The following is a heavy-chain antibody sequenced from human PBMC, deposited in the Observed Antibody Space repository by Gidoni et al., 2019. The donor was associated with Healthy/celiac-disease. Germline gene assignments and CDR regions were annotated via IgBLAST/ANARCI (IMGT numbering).Heavy chain of an antibody. CDR3: AKGYFDWLLIDY. D-gene: IGHD3-9*01. Sequence: EVQLLESGGGLVQPGSSLRLSCAASGFTFDDYAMHWVRQAPGKGLEWVSGIRWNSGSIGYADSVKGRFTISRDNAKNSLYLQMNSLRAEDTALYYCAKGYFDWLLIDYWGQGTLVTVSS. CDR2: IRWNSGSI. CDR1: GFTFDDYA. J-gene: IGHJ4*02. V-gene: IGHV3-9*01.